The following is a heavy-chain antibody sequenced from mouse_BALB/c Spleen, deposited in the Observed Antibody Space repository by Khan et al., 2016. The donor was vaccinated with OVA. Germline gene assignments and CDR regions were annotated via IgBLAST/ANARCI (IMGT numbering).Heavy chain of an antibody. CDR3: ARSGYEAWCAY. CDR2: ISYSGNT. V-gene: IGHV3-2*02. Sequence: EVKLEESGPGLVKPSQSLSLTCTVTGYSITSDYAWNWIRQFPGNKLEWMGYISYSGNTSFNPSLKSRISITRDPSKNQFFLQLNSVTTEDTATYYCARSGYEAWCAYWGQGTLVTVAA. CDR1: GYSITSDYA. D-gene: IGHD2-14*01. J-gene: IGHJ3*01.